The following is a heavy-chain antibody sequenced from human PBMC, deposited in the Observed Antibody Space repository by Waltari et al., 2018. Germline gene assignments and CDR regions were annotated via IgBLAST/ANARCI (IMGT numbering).Heavy chain of an antibody. V-gene: IGHV4-38-2*01. J-gene: IGHJ6*03. CDR2: VYHSNTT. Sequence: QVQLRESGPGLVKSSETLTLTCDVSGDSISSGFYWAWIRQPPGKGPEWIGSVYHSNTTFYNPSLESRVAMSVGTSKKHFSLSLTSVTATDTAVYYCARATCTHGGCSMYYFYYYMDVWGKGITVTVTS. CDR3: ARATCTHGGCSMYYFYYYMDV. CDR1: GDSISSGFY. D-gene: IGHD2-8*01.